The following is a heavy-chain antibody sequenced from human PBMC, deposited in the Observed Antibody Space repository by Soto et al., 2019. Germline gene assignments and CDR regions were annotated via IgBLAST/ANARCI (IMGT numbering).Heavy chain of an antibody. Sequence: ASVKVSCKVSGYTLTELSMHWVRQAPGKGLEWMGGFDPEDGETIYAQKFQGRVTMTEDTSTDTAYMELSSLRSEDTAVYYCATDLLVDPYYYYGMDVWGQGTTVTVSS. J-gene: IGHJ6*02. CDR1: GYTLTELS. V-gene: IGHV1-24*01. D-gene: IGHD2-8*02. CDR3: ATDLLVDPYYYYGMDV. CDR2: FDPEDGET.